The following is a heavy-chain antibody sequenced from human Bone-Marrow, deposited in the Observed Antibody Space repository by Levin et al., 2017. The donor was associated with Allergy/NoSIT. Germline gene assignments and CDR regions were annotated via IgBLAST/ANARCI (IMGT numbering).Heavy chain of an antibody. CDR2: ISLRNNYV. D-gene: IGHD3-3*01. V-gene: IGHV3-21*01. CDR3: TSLDFWSGSRPQYNGMDV. J-gene: IGHJ6*02. Sequence: PGGSLRLSCAASGFTFSSYNMNWLRRPPGKGLEWVASISLRNNYVYYGDSVKGRFTISRDNAKNSLYLQMNSLRVEDTAVYYCTSLDFWSGSRPQYNGMDVWGQGTTVTVSS. CDR1: GFTFSSYN.